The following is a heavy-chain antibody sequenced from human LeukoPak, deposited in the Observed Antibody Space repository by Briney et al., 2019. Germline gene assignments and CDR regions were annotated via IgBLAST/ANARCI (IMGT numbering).Heavy chain of an antibody. V-gene: IGHV1-69*04. CDR2: IIPILGIA. CDR3: TPVVGDVVFTNAY. D-gene: IGHD2-21*01. J-gene: IGHJ4*02. CDR1: GGTFSSYA. Sequence: SVKVSCKASGGTFSSYAISWVRQAPGQGLEWMGRIIPILGIANYAQKFQGRVTITADKSTSTAYMELSSLRSEDTAVYYCTPVVGDVVFTNAYWGQGTLVTVSS.